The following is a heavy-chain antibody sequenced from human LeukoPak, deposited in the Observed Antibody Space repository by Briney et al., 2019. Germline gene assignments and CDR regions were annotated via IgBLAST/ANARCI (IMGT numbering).Heavy chain of an antibody. V-gene: IGHV4-38-2*02. CDR1: GYPISSGYY. CDR2: IYHNGST. D-gene: IGHD5-18*01. J-gene: IGHJ5*02. Sequence: SETLSLTCTVSGYPISSGYYWGWIRQPPGKGLEWIGSIYHNGSTYYNPSLKSRVTISVDTSKNQFSLKLSSVTAADTAVYYCARDRIQLWPNWFDPWGQGTLVTVSS. CDR3: ARDRIQLWPNWFDP.